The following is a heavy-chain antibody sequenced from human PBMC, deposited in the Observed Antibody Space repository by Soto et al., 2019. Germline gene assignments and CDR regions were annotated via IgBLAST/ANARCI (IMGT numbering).Heavy chain of an antibody. J-gene: IGHJ6*02. Sequence: PSETLSLTCTVSGGSVSSGSYYWSWIRQPPGKGLEWIGYIYYSGSTNYNPSLKSRVTISVDTSKNQFSLKLSSVTAADTAVYYCARTDCTNGVCPTNYYYYGMDVWGQGTTVTDSS. CDR3: ARTDCTNGVCPTNYYYYGMDV. CDR2: IYYSGST. CDR1: GGSVSSGSYY. D-gene: IGHD2-8*01. V-gene: IGHV4-61*01.